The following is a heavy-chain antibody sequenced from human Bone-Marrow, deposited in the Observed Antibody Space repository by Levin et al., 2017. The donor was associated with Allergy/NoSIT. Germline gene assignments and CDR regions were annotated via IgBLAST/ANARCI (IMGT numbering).Heavy chain of an antibody. CDR1: GFIFSNHN. D-gene: IGHD2/OR15-2a*01. V-gene: IGHV3-21*01. CDR2: ISPRSTYI. CDR3: ARVSPLGFDY. Sequence: GESLKISCAASGFIFSNHNMNWVRQGPGQGLEWVSSISPRSTYISYADSVKGRFTISRDNAKNSLYLQMDSLRIEDTAVYYCARVSPLGFDYWGQGVSVTVSS. J-gene: IGHJ4*02.